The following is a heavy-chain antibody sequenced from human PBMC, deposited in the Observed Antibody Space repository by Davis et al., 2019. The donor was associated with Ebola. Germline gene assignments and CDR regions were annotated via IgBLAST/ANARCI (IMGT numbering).Heavy chain of an antibody. CDR2: ISYVGSNK. CDR3: ARDQGYCSGGSCYYYGMDV. D-gene: IGHD2-15*01. Sequence: GESLKISCAASGFTFSSYAMHWVRQAPGKGLEWGPVISYVGSNKYYADSVKGRFTISRDNSKNTLYLQMNSLRAEDTAVYYCARDQGYCSGGSCYYYGMDVWGKGTTVTVSS. V-gene: IGHV3-30-3*01. CDR1: GFTFSSYA. J-gene: IGHJ6*04.